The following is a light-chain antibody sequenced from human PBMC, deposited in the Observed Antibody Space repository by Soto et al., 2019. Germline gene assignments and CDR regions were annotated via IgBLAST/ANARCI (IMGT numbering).Light chain of an antibody. Sequence: QSALTQAPSASGSPGQSFAISCTGTISDVGGYNYVSWYQQHPGKAPKLMIYEVNKRPSGVPDRFSGSKSGNTASLTVSGLQAEDEADYYCSSYAGSSNVFGTGTKVTVL. V-gene: IGLV2-8*01. CDR3: SSYAGSSNV. CDR1: ISDVGGYNY. J-gene: IGLJ1*01. CDR2: EVN.